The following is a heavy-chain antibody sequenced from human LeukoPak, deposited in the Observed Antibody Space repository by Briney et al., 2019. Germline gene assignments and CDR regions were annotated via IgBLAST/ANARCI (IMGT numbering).Heavy chain of an antibody. CDR1: GYTFTGYY. D-gene: IGHD6-19*01. Sequence: ASVKVSCKAFGYTFTGYYMHWVRQATGQGLEWMGWINPNSGGTNYAQKFQGRVTMTRDTSISTAYMELSRLRSDDTAVYYCARDRARWAVAGTLSWGYWGQGTLVTVSS. CDR3: ARDRARWAVAGTLSWGY. CDR2: INPNSGGT. J-gene: IGHJ4*02. V-gene: IGHV1-2*02.